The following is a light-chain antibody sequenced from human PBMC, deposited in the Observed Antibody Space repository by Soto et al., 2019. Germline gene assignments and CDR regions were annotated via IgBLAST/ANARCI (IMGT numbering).Light chain of an antibody. V-gene: IGKV3-11*01. CDR1: QSVSRH. CDR2: DAS. J-gene: IGKJ4*01. CDR3: QQRNNCPPVT. Sequence: EIVLTQSPATLSLSPGERATLSCRASQSVSRHLAWYQQKPGQAPRLLIYDASNRATGIPARFSGSGSGTDFTLTISSLEPEDFAVYDCQQRNNCPPVTFGGGTKVEIK.